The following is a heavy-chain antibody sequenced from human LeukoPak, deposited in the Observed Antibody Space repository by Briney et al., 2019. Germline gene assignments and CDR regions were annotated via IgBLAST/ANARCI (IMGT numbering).Heavy chain of an antibody. D-gene: IGHD3-16*01. J-gene: IGHJ4*02. CDR1: GASISSYY. V-gene: IGHV4-59*04. Sequence: SETLSLTCTVSGASISSYYWTWIRQPPGKGLEWIGYVHHSGSTDSNPSLKSRVTLSVDTSKNQFSLKMDSVTAADMAVYYCAATISRGRYLDYWGQGKLVIVSS. CDR3: AATISRGRYLDY. CDR2: VHHSGST.